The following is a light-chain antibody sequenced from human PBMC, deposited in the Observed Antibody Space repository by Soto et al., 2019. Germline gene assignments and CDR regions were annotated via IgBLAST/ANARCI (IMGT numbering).Light chain of an antibody. CDR1: NSNIGNNT. V-gene: IGLV1-44*01. Sequence: QSVLTQTPSASATPGQRVTISCSGTNSNIGNNTIAWYQQLPGTAPKRLIHSNNQRPSGVPDRFSASKSGTSASLAISGLQSEDEAAYYCATWDDSLNGYVFGTGTNVTV. CDR2: SNN. J-gene: IGLJ1*01. CDR3: ATWDDSLNGYV.